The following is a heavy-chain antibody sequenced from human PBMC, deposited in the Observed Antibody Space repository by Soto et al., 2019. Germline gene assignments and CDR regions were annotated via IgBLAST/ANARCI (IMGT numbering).Heavy chain of an antibody. CDR3: AKSMGGTANGMGV. CDR2: INPSGGST. V-gene: IGHV1-46*01. D-gene: IGHD2-21*02. Sequence: ASVKVSCKASGYTFTSYYMHWVRQAPGQGLEWMGIINPSGGSTSYAQKFQGRVTMTRDTSTSTVYMELSSLRSEDTALYYCAKSMGGTANGMGVWGQGTTVTVSS. J-gene: IGHJ6*02. CDR1: GYTFTSYY.